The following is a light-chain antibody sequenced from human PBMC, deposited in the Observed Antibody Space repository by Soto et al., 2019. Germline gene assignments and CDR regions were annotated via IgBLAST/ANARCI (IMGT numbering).Light chain of an antibody. CDR2: DVS. V-gene: IGLV2-14*01. CDR3: SSYTSSSTRV. J-gene: IGLJ1*01. Sequence: QSALTQPASVSGSPGQSITISCTGTSSDVGGYNYVSWYQQHPGKAPKLMIYDVSNRPSGVSNRFSGSKSGNTASLTISGLPAEDEADYYGSSYTSSSTRVFGTGTKVTVL. CDR1: SSDVGGYNY.